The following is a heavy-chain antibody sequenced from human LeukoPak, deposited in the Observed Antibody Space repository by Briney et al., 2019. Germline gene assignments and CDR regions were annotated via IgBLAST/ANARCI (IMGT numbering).Heavy chain of an antibody. V-gene: IGHV3-23*01. CDR1: GFTFSSYA. CDR3: AKGLSTSYYSDFDY. CDR2: ITSSSGGT. D-gene: IGHD2-2*01. Sequence: GGSLRLSCAASGFTFSSYAMSWVRQAPGRGLEWVSGITSSSGGTYYADSVKGRFTISRDNFKKTLYLQMNSLRAEDTAVYYCAKGLSTSYYSDFDYWGQGTLVTVSS. J-gene: IGHJ4*02.